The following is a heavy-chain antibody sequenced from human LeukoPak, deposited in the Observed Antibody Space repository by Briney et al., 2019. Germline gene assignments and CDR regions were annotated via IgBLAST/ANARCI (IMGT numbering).Heavy chain of an antibody. V-gene: IGHV1-18*01. CDR2: ISAYNGNT. CDR3: ARDQASWFDP. CDR1: GYTFTSYG. J-gene: IGHJ5*02. Sequence: GASVKVSCKASGYTFTSYGISWVRQAPGQGLEWMGWISAYNGNTNYAQKFQGRVTMTTDTSTNTAYMELRSLRSDDTAVYFCARDQASWFDPWGQGTLVTVSS.